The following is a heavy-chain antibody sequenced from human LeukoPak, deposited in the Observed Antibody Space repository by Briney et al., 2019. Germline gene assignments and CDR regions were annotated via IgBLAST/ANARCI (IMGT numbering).Heavy chain of an antibody. J-gene: IGHJ5*02. V-gene: IGHV1-2*02. CDR1: GYTFTVYY. Sequence: ASVKVSCKASGYTFTVYYMHWVRQAPGQGLEWMGWINPNSGGTNYAQKFQGRVTMTRDTSISTAYMELSRLRSDDTAVYYCARDSGAVPAARGNWFDPWGQGTLVTVPS. CDR2: INPNSGGT. D-gene: IGHD2-2*01. CDR3: ARDSGAVPAARGNWFDP.